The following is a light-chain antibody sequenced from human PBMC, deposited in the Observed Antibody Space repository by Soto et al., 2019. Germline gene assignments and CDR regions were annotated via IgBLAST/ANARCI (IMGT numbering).Light chain of an antibody. CDR3: KQYSSSPPIT. CDR2: GAS. CDR1: ESVIKY. V-gene: IGKV3-20*01. J-gene: IGKJ5*01. Sequence: EIVLTQSPGTLSLSPGERATISCRASESVIKYLAWYQQKPGQAPRLLIHGASSRATGIPDRFSGSGSGTDFTLTINRLELEDFAVYYCKQYSSSPPITFGQGTRLEIK.